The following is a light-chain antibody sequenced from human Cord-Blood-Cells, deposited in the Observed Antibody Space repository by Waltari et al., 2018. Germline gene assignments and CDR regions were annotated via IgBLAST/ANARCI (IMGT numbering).Light chain of an antibody. V-gene: IGKV3-20*01. CDR2: GDS. CDR1: QSVSSSY. J-gene: IGKJ1*01. CDR3: QQYGSSWT. Sequence: EIVLTQSPGTLSLSPGERATLSCRASQSVSSSYLAWYQQKPGQAPRLLIDGDSSRATGIPDRFSGSGSGTDFTLTISRLEPEDFAVYYCQQYGSSWTFGQGTKVEIK.